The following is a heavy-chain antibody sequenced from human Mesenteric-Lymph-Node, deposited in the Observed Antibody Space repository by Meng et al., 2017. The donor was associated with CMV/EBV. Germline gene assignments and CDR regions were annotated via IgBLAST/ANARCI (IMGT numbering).Heavy chain of an antibody. CDR3: AKDFGNYQSYYYFDL. CDR2: IYYSGST. Sequence: SETLSLTCTVSGGSISSYYWSWIRQPPGKGLEWIGYIYYSGSTNYNPSLKSRVTISVDTSKNQFSLKLSSVTAADTAVYYCAKDFGNYQSYYYFDLWGRGTLVTVSS. D-gene: IGHD1-26*01. J-gene: IGHJ2*01. V-gene: IGHV4-59*01. CDR1: GGSISSYY.